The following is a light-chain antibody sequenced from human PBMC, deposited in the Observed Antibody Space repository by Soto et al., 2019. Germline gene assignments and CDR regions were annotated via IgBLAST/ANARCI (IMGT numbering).Light chain of an antibody. CDR3: AAWDDSLSGEV. J-gene: IGLJ1*01. V-gene: IGLV2-11*01. Sequence: QSALTQPRSVSGSPGQSVTISCTGTSSDVGVYNYVSWYQQYPGKAPKIMIYDVSKRPSGVPDRFSGSKSDNTASLAISGLRSEDEADYYCAAWDDSLSGEVFGTGTKVTVL. CDR2: DVS. CDR1: SSDVGVYNY.